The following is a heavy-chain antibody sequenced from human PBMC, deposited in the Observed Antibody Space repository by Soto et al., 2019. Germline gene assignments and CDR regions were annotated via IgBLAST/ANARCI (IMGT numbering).Heavy chain of an antibody. D-gene: IGHD3-3*01. Sequence: QVHLQQWGAGLLTPSETLSLTCAVYGGSVNGYYWNWIRQPPGKGLEGIGEINHTGGTHYNPSLKSRVTMSVDTSKNPFSLRLSSVTAAETAIYYCATRITGFGLMIPPFDPWGQGTQVTVSS. CDR3: ATRITGFGLMIPPFDP. CDR1: GGSVNGYY. V-gene: IGHV4-34*02. J-gene: IGHJ5*02. CDR2: INHTGGT.